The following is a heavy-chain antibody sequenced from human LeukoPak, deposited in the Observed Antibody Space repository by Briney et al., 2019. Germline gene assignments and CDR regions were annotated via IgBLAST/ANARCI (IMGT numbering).Heavy chain of an antibody. V-gene: IGHV3-9*01. D-gene: IGHD2-2*01. CDR3: AKDLTYQPNAFDI. Sequence: GGSLRLSCAASGFTFDDYAMHWVRQAPGKGLEWVSGISWNSGSIGYADSVKGRFTISRDNAKNSLYPQMNSLRAEDTALYYCAKDLTYQPNAFDIWGQGTMVTVSS. CDR2: ISWNSGSI. J-gene: IGHJ3*02. CDR1: GFTFDDYA.